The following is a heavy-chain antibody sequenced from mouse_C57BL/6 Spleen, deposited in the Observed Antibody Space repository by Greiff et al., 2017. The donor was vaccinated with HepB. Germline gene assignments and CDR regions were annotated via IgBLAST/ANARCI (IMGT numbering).Heavy chain of an antibody. D-gene: IGHD2-1*01. Sequence: EVKLVESGGGLVKPGGSLKLSCAASGFTFSDYGMHWVRQAPEKGLEWVAYISSGSSTIYYADTVKGRFTISRDNAKNTLFLQMTSLRSEDTAMYYCARIYGNYVSYAMDYWGQGTSVTVSS. CDR2: ISSGSSTI. J-gene: IGHJ4*01. CDR1: GFTFSDYG. V-gene: IGHV5-17*01. CDR3: ARIYGNYVSYAMDY.